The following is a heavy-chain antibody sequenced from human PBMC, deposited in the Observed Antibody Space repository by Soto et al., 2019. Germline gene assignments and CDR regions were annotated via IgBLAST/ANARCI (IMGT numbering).Heavy chain of an antibody. CDR1: GFTFGDFT. V-gene: IGHV3-43*01. D-gene: IGHD3-16*01. CDR2: ISWNADSI. Sequence: PGGSLRLSCAASGFTFGDFTMHWIRQVPGKGLEWVSLISWNADSIYYGDSVQGRFTISRDNSKNSLYLQMTSLRPDDTALYYCVRGTGNSFASYYFDYWGQGTQVT. CDR3: VRGTGNSFASYYFDY. J-gene: IGHJ4*02.